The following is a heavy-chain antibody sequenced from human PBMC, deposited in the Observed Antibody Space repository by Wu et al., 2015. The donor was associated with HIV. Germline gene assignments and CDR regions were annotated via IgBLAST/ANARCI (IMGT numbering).Heavy chain of an antibody. D-gene: IGHD6-19*01. CDR1: GGTFNSYA. CDR2: IIPIFGTA. V-gene: IGHV1-69*05. CDR3: ARDGRGSGWPTGDAADTHFDY. Sequence: QVQLVQSGAEVKKPGSSVKVSCKASGGTFNSYAISWVRQAPGQGLEWMGGIIPIFGTANYAQKFQGRVTITTDESTSTAYMELSSLRSEDTAVYYCARDGRGSGWPTGDAADTHFDYWGQGTLVTVSS. J-gene: IGHJ4*02.